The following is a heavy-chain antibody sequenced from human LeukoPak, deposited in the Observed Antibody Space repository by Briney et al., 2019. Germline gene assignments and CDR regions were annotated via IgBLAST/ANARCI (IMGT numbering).Heavy chain of an antibody. V-gene: IGHV4-34*01. CDR3: ATGSQLGSYNWFDP. D-gene: IGHD1-1*01. CDR2: IDHSGST. CDR1: GASFSDYY. J-gene: IGHJ5*02. Sequence: SETLSLTCAVYGASFSDYYRSWIRQPPGKGLEWIGEIDHSGSTKCNPSLKGRVTISLDTSKNQFSLDLTSVTAADTAVYYCATGSQLGSYNWFDPWGQGTLVTVSS.